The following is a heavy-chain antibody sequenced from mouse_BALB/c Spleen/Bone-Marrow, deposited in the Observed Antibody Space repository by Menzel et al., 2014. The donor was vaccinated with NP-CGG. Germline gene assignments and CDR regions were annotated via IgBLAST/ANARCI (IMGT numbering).Heavy chain of an antibody. CDR1: GFDFSSYW. V-gene: IGHV4-1*02. CDR2: INPDSSTI. J-gene: IGHJ2*01. CDR3: ARPGTWGYFDY. D-gene: IGHD4-1*01. Sequence: VQLQQSGGGLVQPGGSLKLSCAASGFDFSSYWMSWVRQAPGKGLEWIGEINPDSSTINYTPSLKDKFIISRDNAKNTLYLQMSKVRSEDTALYYCARPGTWGYFDYWGQGTTLTVSS.